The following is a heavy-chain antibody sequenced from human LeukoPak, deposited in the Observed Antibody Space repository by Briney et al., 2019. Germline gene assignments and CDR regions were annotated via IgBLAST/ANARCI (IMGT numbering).Heavy chain of an antibody. CDR2: ISGGAGST. J-gene: IGHJ4*02. CDR3: AKGGKWDVTPFDY. V-gene: IGHV3-23*01. CDR1: GXTFTSYS. D-gene: IGHD1-26*01. Sequence: PGGXLXLSCXASGXTFTSYSMNWVRQAPGKGLEWXSTISGGAGSTYYADSVKGRFTISRDNSKNTLYLQVNSLRAEDTAVYYCAKGGKWDVTPFDYWGQGTLVTVSS.